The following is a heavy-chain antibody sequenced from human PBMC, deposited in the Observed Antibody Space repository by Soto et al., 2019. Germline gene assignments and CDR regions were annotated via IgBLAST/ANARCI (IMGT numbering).Heavy chain of an antibody. J-gene: IGHJ4*02. V-gene: IGHV6-1*01. CDR2: TYYRSKWYN. CDR1: GDSVSSNNAA. CDR3: ARAGGSYSPFDY. D-gene: IGHD1-26*01. Sequence: SLTLSLPCAISGDSVSSNNAAWNWIRQSPSRGLEWLGRTYYRSKWYNDYAVSVKSRITINPDTSKNQFSLQLNSVTPEDTAVYYCARAGGSYSPFDYWGQGTLVTVSS.